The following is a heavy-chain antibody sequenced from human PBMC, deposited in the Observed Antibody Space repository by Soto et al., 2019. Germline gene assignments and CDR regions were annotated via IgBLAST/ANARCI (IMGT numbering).Heavy chain of an antibody. CDR1: GGTFSSYA. CDR2: IIPIFGTA. Sequence: SVKVSCKASGGTFSSYAISWVRQAPGQELEWMGGIIPIFGTANYAQKLQGRVTITADESTSTAYMELSSLRSEDTAVYYCARDRTVTTPHYYYYGMDVWGQGTTVTVSS. V-gene: IGHV1-69*13. CDR3: ARDRTVTTPHYYYYGMDV. D-gene: IGHD4-4*01. J-gene: IGHJ6*02.